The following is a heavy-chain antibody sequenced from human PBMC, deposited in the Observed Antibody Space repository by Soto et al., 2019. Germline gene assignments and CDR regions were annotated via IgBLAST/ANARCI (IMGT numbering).Heavy chain of an antibody. D-gene: IGHD3-3*01. CDR2: IYYSGST. CDR1: GGSISSSSYY. V-gene: IGHV4-39*01. J-gene: IGHJ6*02. CDR3: ARRGYDFWSGYCPACMDV. Sequence: SETLSLTCTVSGGSISSSSYYWGWIRQPPGKGLEWIGSIYYSGSTYYNPSLKSRVTISVDTSKNQFSLKLSSVTAADTAVYYCARRGYDFWSGYCPACMDVWGQGTTVT.